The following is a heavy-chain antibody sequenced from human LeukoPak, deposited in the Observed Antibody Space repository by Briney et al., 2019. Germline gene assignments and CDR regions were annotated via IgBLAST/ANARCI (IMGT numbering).Heavy chain of an antibody. CDR3: AKGKGYYDILTGQLSSQGVDFDY. CDR1: GFTFSSYA. J-gene: IGHJ4*02. Sequence: PGGSLRLSCAASGFTFSSYAMSWVRQAPGKGLEWVSAISGSGGSTYYADSVKGRFTISRDNSKNTLYLQMNSLRAEDTAVYYCAKGKGYYDILTGQLSSQGVDFDYWGQGTLVTVSS. CDR2: ISGSGGST. V-gene: IGHV3-23*01. D-gene: IGHD3-9*01.